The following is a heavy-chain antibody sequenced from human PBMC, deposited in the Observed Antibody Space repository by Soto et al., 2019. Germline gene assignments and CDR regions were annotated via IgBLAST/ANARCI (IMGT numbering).Heavy chain of an antibody. V-gene: IGHV4-31*03. CDR3: ARGGAVAGEYGMDV. D-gene: IGHD6-19*01. Sequence: QVQLQESGPGLVKPSQTLSLTCTVSGGSISSGGYYWSWIRQHPGKGLEWIGYIYYSGSTYYNPSLKSRVNISVDTSKNQFSLKLSSVTAADTAVYYCARGGAVAGEYGMDVWGQGTTVTVSS. CDR1: GGSISSGGYY. J-gene: IGHJ6*02. CDR2: IYYSGST.